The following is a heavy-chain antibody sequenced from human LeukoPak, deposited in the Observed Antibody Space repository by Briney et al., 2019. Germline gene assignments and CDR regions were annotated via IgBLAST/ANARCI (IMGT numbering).Heavy chain of an antibody. J-gene: IGHJ4*02. Sequence: PGGSLRLSCAASGFTFSSSSMHWVRHAAGKGLVWVSRIHPDGNSTDYADSVKGRFTISRDNAKNTLYLQVNSLRAEDTAVYYCAHYYDDSGYSDYWGQGTLVAVSS. D-gene: IGHD3-22*01. CDR1: GFTFSSSS. V-gene: IGHV3-74*01. CDR3: AHYYDDSGYSDY. CDR2: IHPDGNST.